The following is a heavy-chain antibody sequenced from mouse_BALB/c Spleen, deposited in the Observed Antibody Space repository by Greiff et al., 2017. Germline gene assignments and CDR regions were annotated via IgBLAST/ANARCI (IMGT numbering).Heavy chain of an antibody. CDR3: ARHYDYDERGRNYAMDY. V-gene: IGHV5-6-5*01. D-gene: IGHD2-4*01. J-gene: IGHJ4*01. CDR1: GFTFSSYA. Sequence: EVQVVESGGGLVKPGGSLKLSCAASGFTFSSYAMSWVRQTPEKRLEWVASISSGGSTYYPDSVKGRFTISRDNARNILYLQMSSLRSEDTAMYYCARHYDYDERGRNYAMDYWGQGTSVTVSS. CDR2: ISSGGST.